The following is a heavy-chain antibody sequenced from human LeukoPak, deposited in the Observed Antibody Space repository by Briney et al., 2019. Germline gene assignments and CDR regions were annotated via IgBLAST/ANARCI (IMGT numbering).Heavy chain of an antibody. Sequence: GGSLRLSCAASGFTFSSYGMHWVRQAPGKGLEWVAFIRYDGSNKYYADSVKGRFTISRDNSKNTLYLQMNSLRAEDTAVYYCAKDPRYYGSGSYPPDYWGQGTLVTVSS. V-gene: IGHV3-30*02. J-gene: IGHJ4*02. CDR3: AKDPRYYGSGSYPPDY. CDR1: GFTFSSYG. CDR2: IRYDGSNK. D-gene: IGHD3-10*01.